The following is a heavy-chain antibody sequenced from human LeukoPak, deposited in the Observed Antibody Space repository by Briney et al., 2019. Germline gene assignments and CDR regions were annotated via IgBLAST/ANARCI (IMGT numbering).Heavy chain of an antibody. CDR2: INYSGSA. D-gene: IGHD4-17*01. J-gene: IGHJ3*02. CDR3: ARHNYDDYVFDI. Sequence: SETLSLTCTVSGGSLSSYYFSWIRQSPGKGLEWIAYINYSGSASYNPSLKGRVTMSVDTSKQFSLSLSSVTAADTAVYYCARHNYDDYVFDIWGQGTKVTVSS. V-gene: IGHV4-59*08. CDR1: GGSLSSYY.